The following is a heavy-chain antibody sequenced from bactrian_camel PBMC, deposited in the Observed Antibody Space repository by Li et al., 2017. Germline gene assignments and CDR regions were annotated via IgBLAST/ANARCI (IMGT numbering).Heavy chain of an antibody. V-gene: IGHV3-3*01. CDR1: GATYTTSC. J-gene: IGHJ4*01. D-gene: IGHD2*01. Sequence: HVQLVESGGGSVQAGGSLTLSCEASGATYTTSCMGWFRQAPGKEREGVAFQYSGGGSTVYADSVKGRFTVSQDNAVSTLYLQMNNLKPEDTGMYYCAAQVGGYCYGLQPKYMYWGQGTQVTVS. CDR3: AAQVGGYCYGLQPKYMY. CDR2: QYSGGGST.